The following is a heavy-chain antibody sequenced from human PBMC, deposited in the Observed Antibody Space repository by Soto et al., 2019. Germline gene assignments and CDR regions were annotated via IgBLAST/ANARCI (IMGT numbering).Heavy chain of an antibody. CDR3: ARGTTTSAFSVMDV. CDR1: GFTFSYHA. Sequence: QVQLVESGGGVVQPGRSLRLSCAASGFTFSYHALNWVRQAPGKGLEWVAVISYDGDNKYIAEAVKGRLTISRYNPKNTVSMQMNSLRTEDTAMYFCARGTTTSAFSVMDVWGQGTTVTVSS. D-gene: IGHD1-1*01. CDR2: ISYDGDNK. V-gene: IGHV3-30-3*01. J-gene: IGHJ6*02.